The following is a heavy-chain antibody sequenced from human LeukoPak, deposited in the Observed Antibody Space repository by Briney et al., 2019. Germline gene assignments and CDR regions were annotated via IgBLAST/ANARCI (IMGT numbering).Heavy chain of an antibody. CDR1: GYTFTSYA. J-gene: IGHJ6*03. D-gene: IGHD3-10*01. Sequence: GASVKVSCKASGYTFTSYAMHWVRQAPGQRLEWMGWINAGNGNTKYSQESQGRVTITRDTSASTAYMELSSLRSEDMAVYYCARGGAWFGELSYYMDVWGKGTTVTVSS. V-gene: IGHV1-3*03. CDR3: ARGGAWFGELSYYMDV. CDR2: INAGNGNT.